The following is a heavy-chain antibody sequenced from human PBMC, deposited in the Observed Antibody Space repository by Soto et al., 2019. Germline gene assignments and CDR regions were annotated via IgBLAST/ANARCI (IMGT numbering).Heavy chain of an antibody. D-gene: IGHD6-13*01. CDR3: ARRLFSSTRPSYFDY. V-gene: IGHV4-39*01. CDR1: GDSITSTSYY. Sequence: SETLSLTCTVSGDSITSTSYYWGWIRQPSGKGLEWIGCIHYSGSTYYNPSLRSRVTSSVDTSKNQFSLKVSSVTAADTAVYYCARRLFSSTRPSYFDYWGEGTLVTVSS. CDR2: IHYSGST. J-gene: IGHJ4*02.